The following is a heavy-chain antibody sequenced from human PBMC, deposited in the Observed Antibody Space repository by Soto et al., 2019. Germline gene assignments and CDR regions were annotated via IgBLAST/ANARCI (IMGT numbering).Heavy chain of an antibody. CDR2: ISSSSSYI. CDR1: GFTFSSYT. D-gene: IGHD4-17*01. J-gene: IGHJ4*02. CDR3: ARVVYGDYSHFDS. Sequence: GSLRLSCAASGFTFSSYTMNWVRQAPGKGLEWVSSISSSSSYIYYADSVKGRFTISRDNAKNSLYLQMNSLRAEDTAVYYCARVVYGDYSHFDSWGQGTLVTVSS. V-gene: IGHV3-21*01.